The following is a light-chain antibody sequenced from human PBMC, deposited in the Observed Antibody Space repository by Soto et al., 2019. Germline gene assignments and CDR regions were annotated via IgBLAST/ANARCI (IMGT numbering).Light chain of an antibody. CDR1: QSVSSNY. V-gene: IGKV3-20*01. Sequence: EVVLTQSPGTLSLSPGATATLSYRASQSVSSNYLAWFQQKPGQAPRLLIYGASNRATGIPDRFSGSGSGTDFTLTISRLEPEDFAVYYCHQYGKSPIYTFGPGTKVDFK. CDR2: GAS. CDR3: HQYGKSPIYT. J-gene: IGKJ3*01.